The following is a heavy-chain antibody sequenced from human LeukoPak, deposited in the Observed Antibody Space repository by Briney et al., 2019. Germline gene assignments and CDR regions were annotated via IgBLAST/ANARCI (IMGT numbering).Heavy chain of an antibody. Sequence: GGSLRLSCAASGFTVSSNYMSWVRQAPGKGLEWVSSLRGDGETFYADSVKGRFTISRDNSKNTLYLQMNSLRAEDTAVYYCAKELLWFGAPGFFDIWGQGTMVTVSS. D-gene: IGHD3-10*01. CDR1: GFTVSSNY. J-gene: IGHJ3*02. CDR2: LRGDGET. V-gene: IGHV3-53*01. CDR3: AKELLWFGAPGFFDI.